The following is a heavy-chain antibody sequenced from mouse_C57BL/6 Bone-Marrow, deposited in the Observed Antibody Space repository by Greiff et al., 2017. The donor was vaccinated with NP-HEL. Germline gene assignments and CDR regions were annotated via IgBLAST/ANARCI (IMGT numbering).Heavy chain of an antibody. CDR2: ISDGGSYT. CDR3: ARDPPPDYYYGSSYTFAY. J-gene: IGHJ3*01. Sequence: EVQGVESGGGLVKPGGSLKLSCAASGFTFSSYAMSWVRQTPEKRLEWVATISDGGSYTYYPDNVKGRFTISRDNAKNNLYLQMSHLKSEDTAMYYCARDPPPDYYYGSSYTFAYWGQGTLVTVSA. D-gene: IGHD1-1*01. CDR1: GFTFSSYA. V-gene: IGHV5-4*01.